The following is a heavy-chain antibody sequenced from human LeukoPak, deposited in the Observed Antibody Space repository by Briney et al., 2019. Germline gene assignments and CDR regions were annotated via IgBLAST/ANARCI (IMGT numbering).Heavy chain of an antibody. CDR3: TTDLYDYVWGSYRPTGY. CDR1: GFTFSNAW. Sequence: GGSLRLSCAASGFTFSNAWMSWVRQAPGKGLEWVGRIKSKTDGGTTDYAAPVKGRFTTSRDDSKNTLYLQMNSLKTEDTAVYYCTTDLYDYVWGSYRPTGYWGQGTLVTVSS. CDR2: IKSKTDGGTT. J-gene: IGHJ4*02. D-gene: IGHD3-16*02. V-gene: IGHV3-15*01.